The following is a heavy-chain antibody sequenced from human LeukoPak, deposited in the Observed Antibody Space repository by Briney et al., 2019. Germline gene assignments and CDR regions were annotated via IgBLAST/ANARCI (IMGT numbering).Heavy chain of an antibody. V-gene: IGHV3-23*01. D-gene: IGHD2-2*01. Sequence: PGGSLRLSCAASRFTFSSHAMSWVRQAPGKGLEWVSAITDSGDGTYYADSVKGRFTISRDNSKNTLYLQMNSLRAEDTAVYYCARVRRPRYCSTTSCYLSYYYMDVWGEGTTVTISS. CDR2: ITDSGDGT. CDR3: ARVRRPRYCSTTSCYLSYYYMDV. J-gene: IGHJ6*03. CDR1: RFTFSSHA.